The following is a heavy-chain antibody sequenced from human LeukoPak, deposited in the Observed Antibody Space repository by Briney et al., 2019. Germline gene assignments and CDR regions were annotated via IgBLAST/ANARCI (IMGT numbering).Heavy chain of an antibody. CDR1: GYTFTSDG. CDR3: ARDRITMVRGAKSGKDWFDP. CDR2: ISAYNGNT. Sequence: ASVKVSCKASGYTFTSDGISWVRHAPGQGLERMGWISAYNGNTNYAQKLQGRVTMTTDTSTSTAYMELRSLRSDDTAVYYCARDRITMVRGAKSGKDWFDPWGQGTLVTVSS. J-gene: IGHJ5*02. V-gene: IGHV1-18*01. D-gene: IGHD3-10*01.